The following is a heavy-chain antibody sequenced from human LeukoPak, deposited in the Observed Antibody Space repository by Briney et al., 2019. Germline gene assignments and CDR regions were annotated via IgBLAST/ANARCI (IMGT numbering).Heavy chain of an antibody. CDR3: ARKGNHDYGDYVLGY. J-gene: IGHJ4*02. D-gene: IGHD4-17*01. V-gene: IGHV3-7*01. CDR2: IKQDGSEK. CDR1: GFTFSSYA. Sequence: PGGSLRLSCAASGFTFSSYAMSWVSQAPGKGLEWVANIKQDGSEKYYVDSVKGRFTISRDNAKNSLYLQMSSLRAEDTAVHYCARKGNHDYGDYVLGYWRERTQDTVSS.